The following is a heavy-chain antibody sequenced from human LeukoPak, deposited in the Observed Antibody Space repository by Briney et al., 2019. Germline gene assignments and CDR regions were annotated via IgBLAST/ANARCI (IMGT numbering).Heavy chain of an antibody. D-gene: IGHD3-22*01. CDR1: GYRFTSYW. CDR3: ARSAGGYHSSGYYRF. J-gene: IGHJ4*02. Sequence: RGESLKISCKGSGYRFTSYWFGWARQMPGKGLEWMGIIYPGDSDTRYSPSFQGQVTISADKSISTAYLQWSSLKASDTAMYYCARSAGGYHSSGYYRFWGQGTLVTVSS. V-gene: IGHV5-51*01. CDR2: IYPGDSDT.